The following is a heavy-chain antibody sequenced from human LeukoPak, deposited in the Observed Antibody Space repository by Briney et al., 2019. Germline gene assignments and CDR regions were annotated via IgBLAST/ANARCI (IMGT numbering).Heavy chain of an antibody. J-gene: IGHJ4*02. CDR3: AKVSGYSYGFDY. CDR1: GFTFSSYG. V-gene: IGHV3-30*18. Sequence: GGSLRLSCAASGFTFSSYGMHWVRQAPGKGLEWVAVISYDGSNKYYADSGKGRFTISRDNSKNTLYLQMNSLRAEDTAVYYCAKVSGYSYGFDYWGQGTLVTVSS. D-gene: IGHD5-18*01. CDR2: ISYDGSNK.